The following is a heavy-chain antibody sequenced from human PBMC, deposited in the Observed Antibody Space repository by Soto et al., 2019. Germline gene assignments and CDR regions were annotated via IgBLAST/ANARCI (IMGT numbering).Heavy chain of an antibody. J-gene: IGHJ3*02. CDR1: GGSFSGYY. D-gene: IGHD2-15*01. CDR3: ARQIVVVVAIGAFDI. CDR2: INHSGST. V-gene: IGHV4-34*01. Sequence: QGQLQQWGAGLLKPSETLSLTCAVYGGSFSGYYWSWIRQPPGKGLEWIGAINHSGSTNHNPSLKSRVTISVDTSKNQFSLRLSSVTAADTAVYYCARQIVVVVAIGAFDIWGQGTMVTVSS.